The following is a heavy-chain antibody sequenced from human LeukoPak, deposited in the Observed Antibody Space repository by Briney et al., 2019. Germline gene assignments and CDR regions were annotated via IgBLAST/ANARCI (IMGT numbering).Heavy chain of an antibody. CDR3: LTGVGGSLTF. D-gene: IGHD3-9*01. CDR1: GASISKPYW. CDR2: IYHSGST. V-gene: IGHV4-4*02. Sequence: ASERQSPAYPLSGASISKPYWGRWVRQPPGKGLEWIGDIYHSGSTNYNPSLESRVAISVDTSKNEFSLRLTSVTAADTTLYYFLTGVGGSLTFGARDTLVTVSS. J-gene: IGHJ2*01.